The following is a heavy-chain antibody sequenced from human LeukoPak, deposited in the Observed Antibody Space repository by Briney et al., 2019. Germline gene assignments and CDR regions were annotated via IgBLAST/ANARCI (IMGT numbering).Heavy chain of an antibody. CDR2: VIPILGIA. CDR1: GGTFSSYA. Sequence: SVKVSCKASGGTFSSYAISWVRQAPGQGLEWMGRVIPILGIANYAQKFQGRVTITADKSTSTAYMELSSLRSEDTAVYYCARRVPAAISASWDWFDPWGQGTLVTVSS. V-gene: IGHV1-69*04. J-gene: IGHJ5*02. CDR3: ARRVPAAISASWDWFDP. D-gene: IGHD2-2*02.